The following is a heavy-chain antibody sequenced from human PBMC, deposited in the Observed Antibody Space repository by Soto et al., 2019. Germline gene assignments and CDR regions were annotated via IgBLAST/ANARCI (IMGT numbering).Heavy chain of an antibody. V-gene: IGHV1-18*01. CDR2: ISAYNGNT. Sequence: QVQLVQSGAEVKKPGASVTVSCKASGYTFTSYAITWVRQAPGQGLEWMGWISAYNGNTNYAQKLQXXXTXTTDTSTSTAYMELRSLRSDDTAVYYCARDVTPPDYWGHGTLVTVSS. CDR1: GYTFTSYA. CDR3: ARDVTPPDY. J-gene: IGHJ4*01.